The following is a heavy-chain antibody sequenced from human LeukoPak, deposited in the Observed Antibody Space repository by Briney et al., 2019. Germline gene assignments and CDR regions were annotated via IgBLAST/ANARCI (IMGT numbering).Heavy chain of an antibody. CDR1: RLTFNTYW. CDR3: ASEGTTGTTWGPDY. Sequence: PGGSLTLSCAASRLTFNTYWMHSVRHAPGKGLVWVSRIDRDGYSTTYAASVNGRFSTSTNNGKHTMYLQMNSLTTEETAVSYWASEGTTGTTWGPDYWGEGTVVSVSS. J-gene: IGHJ4*02. V-gene: IGHV3-74*01. CDR2: IDRDGYST. D-gene: IGHD1-1*01.